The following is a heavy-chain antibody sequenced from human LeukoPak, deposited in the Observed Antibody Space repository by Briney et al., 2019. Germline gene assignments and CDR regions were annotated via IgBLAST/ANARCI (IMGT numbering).Heavy chain of an antibody. J-gene: IGHJ3*02. D-gene: IGHD2-21*02. CDR3: ARDRAVVVTAYFDAFDI. CDR1: ADSVSSNSAA. Sequence: SQTLSLTCAISADSVSSNSAAWNWIRQSPSGGLEWLGRTYYRSKWYNDYAVFVKSRITINPDTSKNQFSLQLNSVTPEDTAVYYCARDRAVVVTAYFDAFDIWGQGTMVTVPS. CDR2: TYYRSKWYN. V-gene: IGHV6-1*01.